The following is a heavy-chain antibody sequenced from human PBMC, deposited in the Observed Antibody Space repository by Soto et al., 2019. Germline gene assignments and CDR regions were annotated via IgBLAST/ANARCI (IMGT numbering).Heavy chain of an antibody. V-gene: IGHV3-30*18. CDR3: AKGLSYYGSGSLDY. CDR1: GFTFSTYG. D-gene: IGHD3-10*01. Sequence: QVQLVESGGGVVQPGRSLRLSCEASGFTFSTYGMHWVRQAPGKGLEWVAVISYDGSNKYYADPVKGRFTISRDNSKNTLDLQMDSLRVEDTAVYYCAKGLSYYGSGSLDYWGQGTLVTVSS. CDR2: ISYDGSNK. J-gene: IGHJ4*02.